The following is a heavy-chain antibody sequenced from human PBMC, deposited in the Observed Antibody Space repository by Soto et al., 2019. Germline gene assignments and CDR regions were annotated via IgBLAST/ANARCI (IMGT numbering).Heavy chain of an antibody. CDR2: IYYSGST. CDR3: ARFVTVTSFDY. J-gene: IGHJ4*02. D-gene: IGHD4-17*01. CDR1: GGSISSGDYC. Sequence: SETLSLTCTVSGGSISSGDYCWSWIRQPPGKGLEWIGYIYYSGSTYYNPSLKSRVTISVDTSKNQFSLKLSSVTAADTAVYYCARFVTVTSFDYWGQGTLVTVSS. V-gene: IGHV4-30-4*01.